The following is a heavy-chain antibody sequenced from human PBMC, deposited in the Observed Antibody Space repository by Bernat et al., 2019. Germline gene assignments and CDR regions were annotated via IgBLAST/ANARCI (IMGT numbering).Heavy chain of an antibody. CDR1: GFTFSSHA. V-gene: IGHV3-23*01. Sequence: EVRLLESGGGLVQPGGSLRLSCAASGFTFSSHAINWVRQGPGKGLEWVSRSSESGDRTDYADSVEGRFTISRDNSKNTLYLQMNSLRAEDTAVYYCAKEECSGGACYATDYWGQGTLVTVSS. J-gene: IGHJ4*02. D-gene: IGHD2-15*01. CDR3: AKEECSGGACYATDY. CDR2: SSESGDRT.